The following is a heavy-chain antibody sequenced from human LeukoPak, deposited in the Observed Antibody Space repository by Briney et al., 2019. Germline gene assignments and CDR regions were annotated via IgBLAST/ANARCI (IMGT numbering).Heavy chain of an antibody. V-gene: IGHV3-30*02. D-gene: IGHD1-26*01. CDR3: ARGGSYLSAFDI. CDR1: GFTFSSYG. CDR2: IRYDGSNK. J-gene: IGHJ3*02. Sequence: GGSLRLSCAASGFTFSSYGMHWGRQAPGKGLEWVAFIRYDGSNKYYADSVKGRFSISRDNSKNTLYLQMNSLRAEDTAVYYCARGGSYLSAFDIWGQGTMVTVSS.